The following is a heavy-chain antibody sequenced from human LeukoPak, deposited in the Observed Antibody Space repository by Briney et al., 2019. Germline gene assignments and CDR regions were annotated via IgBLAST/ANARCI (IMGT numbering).Heavy chain of an antibody. J-gene: IGHJ4*02. CDR1: GYTFTGYY. CDR2: INPNSGGT. D-gene: IGHD3-10*01. CDR3: ARVANYYGSGSYYRGGGQYYFDY. V-gene: IGHV1-2*02. Sequence: GASVKVSCKASGYTFTGYYMHWVRQAPGQGLEWMGWINPNSGGTNYAQKFQGRVTMTRDTSISTAYMELSRLRSDDTAVYYCARVANYYGSGSYYRGGGQYYFDYWGQGTLVTVSS.